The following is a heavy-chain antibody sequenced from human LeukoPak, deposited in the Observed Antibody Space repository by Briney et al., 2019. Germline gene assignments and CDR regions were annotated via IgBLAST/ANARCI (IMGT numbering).Heavy chain of an antibody. CDR1: GYTFTSYY. Sequence: ASVKVSCKASGYTFTSYYMHWVRQAPGKGLEWMGGFDPEDGETIYAQKFQGRVTMTEDTSTDTAYMELSRLRSDDTAVYYCARVEVGATGEDYWGQGTLVTVSS. J-gene: IGHJ4*02. CDR2: FDPEDGET. V-gene: IGHV1-24*01. CDR3: ARVEVGATGEDY. D-gene: IGHD1-26*01.